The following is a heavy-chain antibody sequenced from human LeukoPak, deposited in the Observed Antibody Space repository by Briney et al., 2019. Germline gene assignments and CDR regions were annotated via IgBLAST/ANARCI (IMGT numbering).Heavy chain of an antibody. Sequence: SGTLSLTCAVSGGSISSSNWWSWVLQPAGKGLEWIVEIYHSGSTNYNPSLKSRVTISVDKSKNQFSLKLSSVTAADTAVYYCARGIAAAGTVPNFDYWGQGTLVTVSS. CDR2: IYHSGST. CDR1: GGSISSSNW. D-gene: IGHD6-13*01. V-gene: IGHV4-4*02. J-gene: IGHJ4*02. CDR3: ARGIAAAGTVPNFDY.